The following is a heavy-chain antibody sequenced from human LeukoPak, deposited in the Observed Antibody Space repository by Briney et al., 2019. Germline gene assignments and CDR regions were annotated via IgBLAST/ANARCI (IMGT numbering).Heavy chain of an antibody. Sequence: SETLSLTCTVSGGSISSSSYYWGWIRQPPGKGLEWIGSIYYSGSTYYNPSLKSRVTISVDTSKNRFSLKLSSVTAADTAVYYCARRSTRFFDYWGQGTLVTVSS. V-gene: IGHV4-39*01. CDR2: IYYSGST. J-gene: IGHJ4*02. CDR3: ARRSTRFFDY. CDR1: GGSISSSSYY. D-gene: IGHD1-26*01.